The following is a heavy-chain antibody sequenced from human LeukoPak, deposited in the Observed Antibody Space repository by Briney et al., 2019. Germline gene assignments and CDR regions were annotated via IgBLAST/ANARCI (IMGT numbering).Heavy chain of an antibody. CDR2: INWNGGST. CDR1: GFTFDDYG. D-gene: IGHD3-3*01. V-gene: IGHV3-20*04. CDR3: ARALDSTPYYDFWSGYYKIDYFDY. Sequence: PGGALRLSCAASGFTFDDYGMSWVRQAPGKGAEGVSVINWNGGSTVYAGSVKGRFTISRDNAKNSLYLQMNSLRAEDTALYYCARALDSTPYYDFWSGYYKIDYFDYWGQGTLVTVSS. J-gene: IGHJ4*02.